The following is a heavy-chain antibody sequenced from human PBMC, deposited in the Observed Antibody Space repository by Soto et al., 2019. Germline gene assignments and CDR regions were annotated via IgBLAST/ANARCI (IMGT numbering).Heavy chain of an antibody. CDR3: DRVPRYYYDSSGYYQNYYYGMDV. CDR1: GGSISSGDYY. CDR2: IYYSGST. V-gene: IGHV4-30-4*01. J-gene: IGHJ6*02. Sequence: SETLSLTCTVSGGSISSGDYYWSWIRQPPGKGLEWIGYIYYSGSTYYNPSLKSRVTISVDTSKNQFSLKLSSVTAADTAVYYCDRVPRYYYDSSGYYQNYYYGMDVWGQGTTVTVSS. D-gene: IGHD3-22*01.